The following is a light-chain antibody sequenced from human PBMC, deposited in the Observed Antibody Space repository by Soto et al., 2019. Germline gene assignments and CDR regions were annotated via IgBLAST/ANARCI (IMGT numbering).Light chain of an antibody. Sequence: EIVLTQAPGTLSLSPGERATLSCRASQRVRSNLAWYQQKPGQAPRLLIDRASTRATISPAMFSGSGSVTEFTLTISSLHSEDFAVYSCQHYNNGTRTFGQGTKVEIK. CDR2: RAS. V-gene: IGKV3-15*01. CDR1: QRVRSN. J-gene: IGKJ1*01. CDR3: QHYNNGTRT.